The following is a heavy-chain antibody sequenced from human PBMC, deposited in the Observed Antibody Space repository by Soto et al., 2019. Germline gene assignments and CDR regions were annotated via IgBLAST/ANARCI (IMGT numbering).Heavy chain of an antibody. CDR3: ARDASNGLVRPLYFDF. CDR2: ISGNGGRT. V-gene: IGHV3-23*01. J-gene: IGHJ4*02. D-gene: IGHD2-21*01. Sequence: QTGGSLRLSCAASGFTYSKHAMTWVRQAPGKGLEWVATISGNGGRTYYADSVKGRFIISRDNSRNLVHLQMNSLRVGDTALYLCARDASNGLVRPLYFDFWGQGAQVTVSS. CDR1: GFTYSKHA.